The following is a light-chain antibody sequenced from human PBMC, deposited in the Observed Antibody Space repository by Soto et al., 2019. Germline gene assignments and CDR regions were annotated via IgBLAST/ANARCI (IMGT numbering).Light chain of an antibody. CDR1: SSNIGAGYD. J-gene: IGLJ2*01. CDR2: GNS. Sequence: QSVLTQPPSVSGAPGQRVTISCTGSSSNIGAGYDVHWYQQLPGTAPKLLIYGNSNRPSGVPDRFSGSKSGTSASLAITGLQAEDEADYDCQSYDSSLSGSRVVFGGGTKLTVL. CDR3: QSYDSSLSGSRVV. V-gene: IGLV1-40*01.